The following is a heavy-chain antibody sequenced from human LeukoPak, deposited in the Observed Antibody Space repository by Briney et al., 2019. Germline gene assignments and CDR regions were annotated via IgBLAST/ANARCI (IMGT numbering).Heavy chain of an antibody. V-gene: IGHV1-8*01. J-gene: IGHJ6*02. CDR3: ARSSGYSSTYYYGMDV. D-gene: IGHD3-22*01. CDR2: MNPNSGNT. CDR1: GYTFTSYD. Sequence: GASVKVSCKASGYTFTSYDINWVRQATGQGLEWMGWMNPNSGNTGYAQKFQGRVTMTRNTSISTAYMGLSSLRSEDTAVYYCARSSGYSSTYYYGMDVWGQGTTVTVSS.